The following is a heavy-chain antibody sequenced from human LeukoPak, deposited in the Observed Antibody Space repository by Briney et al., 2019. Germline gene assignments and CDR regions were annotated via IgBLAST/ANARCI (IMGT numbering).Heavy chain of an antibody. V-gene: IGHV1-69*04. CDR2: FMPILGIA. Sequence: SVKVSCKASGDIFIDYTVTWVRQAPGQGLEWMGRFMPILGIATLAPKFRGRVTITADRSTSTAYMELSSLTSEDTAVYYCAKDFLRGTYYSPLDPWGQGTLVTVSS. CDR3: AKDFLRGTYYSPLDP. J-gene: IGHJ5*02. CDR1: GDIFIDYT. D-gene: IGHD3-10*01.